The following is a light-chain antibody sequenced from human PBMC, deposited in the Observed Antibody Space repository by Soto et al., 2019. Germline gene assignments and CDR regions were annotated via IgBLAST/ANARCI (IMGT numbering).Light chain of an antibody. CDR2: AAS. CDR1: QSISSW. V-gene: IGKV1-39*01. Sequence: DIQMTQSPSTLSASVGDRVTITCRASQSISSWLAWYQQKPGKAPNLLTYAASSLQGGVPSRFSGSGSGTDFTLTISSLQPEDFATYYCQHSYSTPLTFGGGTKVDIK. CDR3: QHSYSTPLT. J-gene: IGKJ4*01.